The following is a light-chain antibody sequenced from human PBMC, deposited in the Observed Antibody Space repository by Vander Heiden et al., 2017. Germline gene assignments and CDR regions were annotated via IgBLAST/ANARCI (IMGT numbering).Light chain of an antibody. CDR3: QQHHAWPLT. CDR2: AAS. V-gene: IGKV3-15*01. Sequence: VMTQSPPTLSFSAGEIATLSCRASQSIGNLLAWYQQRPGQAPRLLIYAASSRATGIPARFSGSGSGTEFSLTISSLQSEDFAVYYCQQHHAWPLTFGGGTKVEIK. CDR1: QSIGNL. J-gene: IGKJ4*01.